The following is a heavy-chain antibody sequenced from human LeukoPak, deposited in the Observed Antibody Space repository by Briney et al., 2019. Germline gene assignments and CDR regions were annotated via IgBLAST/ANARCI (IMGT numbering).Heavy chain of an antibody. Sequence: ASVKVSCKASGYTFTGYYMHWVRQAPGQGLEWMGWINPNSGGTNYAQKFQDRVTMTRDTSISTASMELSRLRSDDTAVYYCARVVVGESVVPIAGYFDYWGQGTLVIVSS. CDR1: GYTFTGYY. D-gene: IGHD2-2*01. CDR3: ARVVVGESVVPIAGYFDY. V-gene: IGHV1-2*02. CDR2: INPNSGGT. J-gene: IGHJ4*02.